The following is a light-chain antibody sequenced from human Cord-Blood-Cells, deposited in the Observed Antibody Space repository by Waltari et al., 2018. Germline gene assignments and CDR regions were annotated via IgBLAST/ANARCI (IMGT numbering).Light chain of an antibody. J-gene: IGKJ1*01. V-gene: IGKV3-20*01. CDR3: QQYGSSPWT. CDR2: GAS. CDR1: ERVSSSY. Sequence: EVLLTQSPGTLASSPGEGTTLACRASERVSSSYLAWYQQKPGQAPRLLIYGASSRATGIPDRFSGSGSGTDFTLTISRLEPEDFAVYYCQQYGSSPWTFGQGTKVEIK.